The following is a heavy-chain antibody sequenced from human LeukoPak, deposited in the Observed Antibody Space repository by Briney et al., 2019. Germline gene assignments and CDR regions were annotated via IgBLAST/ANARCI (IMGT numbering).Heavy chain of an antibody. Sequence: ASVKVSCKASGYTFTGYYMHWVRQAPGQGLEWMGWINPNSGDTNYAQKFQGRVTMTEDTSTDTAYMELSSLRSEDTAVYYCATEKMGYYGSGSYYPFDYWGQGTLVTVSS. CDR1: GYTFTGYY. J-gene: IGHJ4*02. V-gene: IGHV1-2*02. CDR3: ATEKMGYYGSGSYYPFDY. CDR2: INPNSGDT. D-gene: IGHD3-10*01.